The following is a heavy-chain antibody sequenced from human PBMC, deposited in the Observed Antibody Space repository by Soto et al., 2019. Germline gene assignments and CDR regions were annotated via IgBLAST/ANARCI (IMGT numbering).Heavy chain of an antibody. Sequence: EVQLLESGGGLVQPGGSLRLSCVGSGIEFSNYAMSWVRQAPGKGLEWVSIVSASGRSRYHADSVKGRFTISRDNYKNTLYLHMTNLRAEDTAVYYCAKDGNWLDVYYDVWGQGNPVTVSS. D-gene: IGHD3-16*01. CDR2: VSASGRSR. V-gene: IGHV3-23*01. CDR1: GIEFSNYA. CDR3: AKDGNWLDVYYDV. J-gene: IGHJ4*02.